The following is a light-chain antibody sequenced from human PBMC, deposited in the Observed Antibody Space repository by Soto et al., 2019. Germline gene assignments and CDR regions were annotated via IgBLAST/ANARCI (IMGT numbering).Light chain of an antibody. Sequence: IQITQSPSSLSSSVGDRVTITCLASQGISNELGWYQQRPGKAPKVLIYGASNLQSGVPSRFSGSASGTDFTLTISSLQPEDFATYYCLQDYTYPWTFGQGTKVDIX. CDR3: LQDYTYPWT. V-gene: IGKV1-6*01. CDR1: QGISNE. CDR2: GAS. J-gene: IGKJ1*01.